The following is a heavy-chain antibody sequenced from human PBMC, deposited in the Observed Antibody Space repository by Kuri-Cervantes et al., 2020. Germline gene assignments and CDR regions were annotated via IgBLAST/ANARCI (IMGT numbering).Heavy chain of an antibody. CDR1: GYTFTSYD. J-gene: IGHJ4*02. CDR3: ASSSWYEPFDY. D-gene: IGHD6-13*01. CDR2: MNPNSGNT. V-gene: IGHV1-8*01. Sequence: ASVKVSCKASGYTFTSYDINWVRQATGQGLEWMGWMNPNSGNTGYAQKFQGRVTITRDTSASTAYMELSSLRSEDTAVYYCASSSWYEPFDYWGQGALVTVSS.